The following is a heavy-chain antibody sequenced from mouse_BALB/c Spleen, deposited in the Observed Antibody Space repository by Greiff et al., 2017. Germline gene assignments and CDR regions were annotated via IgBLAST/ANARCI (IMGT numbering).Heavy chain of an antibody. CDR3: ARYYGSPLYWYFDV. J-gene: IGHJ1*01. V-gene: IGHV4-1*02. CDR1: GFDFSRYW. D-gene: IGHD1-1*01. Sequence: EVQLQESGGGLVQPGGSLKLSCAASGFDFSRYWMSWVRQAPGKGLEWIGEINPDSSTINYTPSLKDKFIISRDNAKNTLYLQMSKVRSEDTALYYCARYYGSPLYWYFDVWGAGTTVTVSS. CDR2: INPDSSTI.